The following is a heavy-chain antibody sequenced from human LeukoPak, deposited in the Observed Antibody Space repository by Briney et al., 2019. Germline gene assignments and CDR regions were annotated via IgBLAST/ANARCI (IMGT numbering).Heavy chain of an antibody. CDR1: GFTFSSYS. J-gene: IGHJ4*02. CDR3: ARGLDGPREIYFDY. V-gene: IGHV3-30-3*01. D-gene: IGHD5-24*01. Sequence: PGRPLRLSCAASGFTFSSYSMFWVRQAPGKGLEWVAVISYDGSSKYYADSVKGRFTISRDNAKNSLSLQMNSLRAEDTAVYYCARGLDGPREIYFDYWGQGTLVTVSS. CDR2: ISYDGSSK.